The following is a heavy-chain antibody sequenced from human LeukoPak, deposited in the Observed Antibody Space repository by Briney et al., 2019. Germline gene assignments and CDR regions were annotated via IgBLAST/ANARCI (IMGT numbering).Heavy chain of an antibody. Sequence: PGGSLRLSCAASGFTFSSYAMHWVRQAPGKGLEWVAVISYDGSNKYYADSVKGRFTISRDNSKNTLYLQMNSLRAEDTAVYDCARGVRPVAMRNYFDYWGQGTLVTVSS. J-gene: IGHJ4*02. CDR2: ISYDGSNK. CDR3: ARGVRPVAMRNYFDY. CDR1: GFTFSSYA. D-gene: IGHD2-2*01. V-gene: IGHV3-30*04.